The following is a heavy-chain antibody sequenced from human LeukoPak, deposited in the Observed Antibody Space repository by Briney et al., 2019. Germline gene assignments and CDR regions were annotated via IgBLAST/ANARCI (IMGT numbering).Heavy chain of an antibody. D-gene: IGHD2-2*01. CDR1: GGAFSGYY. J-gene: IGHJ6*02. V-gene: IGHV4-34*01. Sequence: PSETLSLTCAVYGGAFSGYYWRWIRQPPGKGLEWVGEINHSGSTNYNPSLKSRVTISVDTSKNQFSLKLSSVTAADTAVYYCASSPYCSSTSCYYYGMDVWGQGTTVTVSS. CDR2: INHSGST. CDR3: ASSPYCSSTSCYYYGMDV.